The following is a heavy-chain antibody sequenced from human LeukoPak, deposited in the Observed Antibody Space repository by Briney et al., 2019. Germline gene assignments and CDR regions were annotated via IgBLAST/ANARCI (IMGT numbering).Heavy chain of an antibody. CDR2: INPNSGGT. D-gene: IGHD3-16*02. CDR3: ARDLGVWGSYRHGWFDP. CDR1: GYTFTGYY. J-gene: IGHJ5*02. Sequence: ASVKVSCKASGYTFTGYYMHWVRQAPGQGLEWMGWINPNSGGTNYAQKFQGRVTMTRDTSISTAYMELSRLRSDDTAVYYCARDLGVWGSYRHGWFDPWGQGTLVTVSS. V-gene: IGHV1-2*02.